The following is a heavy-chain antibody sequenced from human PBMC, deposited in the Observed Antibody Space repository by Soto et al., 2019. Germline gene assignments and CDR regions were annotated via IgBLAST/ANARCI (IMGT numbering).Heavy chain of an antibody. J-gene: IGHJ3*01. Sequence: ASVKVSCKASGYTFTTYGISWVRQAPGQGLEWMGWISAYNGNTNYALKFQGRVTMTTDTSTSTAYMELRSLRSDDTAVYYCARSGVSLDYVYRDLKDVCSQGSTVTVSS. D-gene: IGHD3-16*01. CDR1: GYTFTTYG. V-gene: IGHV1-18*01. CDR3: ARSGVSLDYVYRDLKDV. CDR2: ISAYNGNT.